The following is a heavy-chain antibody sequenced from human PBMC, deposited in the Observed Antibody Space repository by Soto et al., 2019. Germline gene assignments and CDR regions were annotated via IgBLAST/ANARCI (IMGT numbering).Heavy chain of an antibody. J-gene: IGHJ4*01. CDR1: GVTFSDYY. CDR3: VRDDFGLGIDY. Sequence: GGSHRHSCAAFGVTFSDYYMSRIRQAPGKGLEWVSYISSSGSTIYYADSVKGRFTISRDNAKNSLYLQMNSLRAEDTAVYYCVRDDFGLGIDYWGLGTLVTVSS. D-gene: IGHD1-26*01. CDR2: ISSSGSTI. V-gene: IGHV3-11*04.